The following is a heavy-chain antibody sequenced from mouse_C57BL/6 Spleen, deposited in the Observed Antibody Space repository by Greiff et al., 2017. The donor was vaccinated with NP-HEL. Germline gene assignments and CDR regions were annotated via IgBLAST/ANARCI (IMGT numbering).Heavy chain of an antibody. CDR2: INPSSGYT. V-gene: IGHV1-7*01. CDR1: GYTFTSYW. Sequence: QVQLQQSGAELAKPGASVKLSCKASGYTFTSYWMHWVKQRPGQGLEWIGYINPSSGYTKYNQKFKDKATLTADKSSSTAYMQLSSLTYEDSAVYYCARSLYGNYLYFDYWGQGTTLTVSS. D-gene: IGHD2-1*01. CDR3: ARSLYGNYLYFDY. J-gene: IGHJ2*01.